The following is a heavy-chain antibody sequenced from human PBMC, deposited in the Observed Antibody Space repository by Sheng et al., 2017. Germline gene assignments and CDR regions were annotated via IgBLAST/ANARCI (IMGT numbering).Heavy chain of an antibody. Sequence: QVQLQQWGAGLLKPSETLSLTCAVYGGSFSGYYWSWIRQPPGKGLEWIGEINHSGSTNYNPSLKSRVTISVDTSKNQFSLKLSSVTAADTAVYYCARGRRGWYNWNGRLDPWGRGNPWSPSPQ. V-gene: IGHV4-34*01. CDR3: ARGRRGWYNWNGRLDP. D-gene: IGHD1-1*01. J-gene: IGHJ5*02. CDR1: GGSFSGYY. CDR2: INHSGST.